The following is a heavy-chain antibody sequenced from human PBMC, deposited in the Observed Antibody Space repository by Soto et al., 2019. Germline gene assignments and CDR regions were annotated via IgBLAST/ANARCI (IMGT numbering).Heavy chain of an antibody. Sequence: PSETLSLTCTVSGGSISSGGYYWSWIRQHPGKGLEWIGYIYYSGSTYYNPSLKSRVTISVDTSKNQFSLKLSSLTAADTAVYYCARVTKRRSSLGNEWWFDPWGKGTLVTVAS. V-gene: IGHV4-31*03. J-gene: IGHJ5*02. CDR2: IYYSGST. CDR3: ARVTKRRSSLGNEWWFDP. D-gene: IGHD6-13*01. CDR1: GGSISSGGYY.